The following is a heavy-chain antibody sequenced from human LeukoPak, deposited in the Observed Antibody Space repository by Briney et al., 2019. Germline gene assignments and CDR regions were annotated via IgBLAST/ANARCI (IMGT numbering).Heavy chain of an antibody. Sequence: ASVKVSCKASGYTFTSYDINWVRQATGQGLEWMGWMNPNSGNTGYAQKFQGRVTMTRNTSISTAYMELSSLRSEDTAVYYCAGGRRDIVVVPAANWFDPWGQGTLVTVSS. CDR2: MNPNSGNT. CDR3: AGGRRDIVVVPAANWFDP. CDR1: GYTFTSYD. J-gene: IGHJ5*02. D-gene: IGHD2-2*01. V-gene: IGHV1-8*01.